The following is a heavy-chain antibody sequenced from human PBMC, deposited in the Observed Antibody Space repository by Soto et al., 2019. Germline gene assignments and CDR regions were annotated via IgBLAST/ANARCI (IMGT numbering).Heavy chain of an antibody. Sequence: QVQLVQSGAEVKKPGASVKVSCKASGYTFTSYAMHWVRQAPGQRLEWMGWINAGNGNTKYSQKFQGRVTITRDTSASTAYMELSSLRSEDTAVYYCARPLGGTTYNWFDPWGQGTLVTVSS. V-gene: IGHV1-3*01. D-gene: IGHD1-7*01. J-gene: IGHJ5*02. CDR3: ARPLGGTTYNWFDP. CDR1: GYTFTSYA. CDR2: INAGNGNT.